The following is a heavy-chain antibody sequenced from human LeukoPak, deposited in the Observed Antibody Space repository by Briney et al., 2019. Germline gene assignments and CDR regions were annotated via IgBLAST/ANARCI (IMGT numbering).Heavy chain of an antibody. V-gene: IGHV4-34*01. CDR2: INHSGST. CDR1: GGSFSGYY. D-gene: IGHD6-13*01. Sequence: SETLSLTCAVYGGSFSGYYWSWIRQPPGKGLEWIGEINHSGSTNYNPSLKGRVTISVDTSKNQFSLKLSSVTAADTAVYYCAREGYPSLIDYWGQGTLVTVSS. CDR3: AREGYPSLIDY. J-gene: IGHJ4*02.